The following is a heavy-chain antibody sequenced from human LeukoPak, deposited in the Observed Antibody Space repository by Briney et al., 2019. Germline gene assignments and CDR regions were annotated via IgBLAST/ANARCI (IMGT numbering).Heavy chain of an antibody. Sequence: GGSLRLSCAGSGFTFSSYAMSWVRQAPGKGLEWVSAISGSGGTTYYADSLKGRFTISRDNSKNTPYLQMSSLRAEDTAVYYCAKRASYYFDYWGQGTLVTVSS. V-gene: IGHV3-23*01. J-gene: IGHJ4*02. D-gene: IGHD1-26*01. CDR3: AKRASYYFDY. CDR1: GFTFSSYA. CDR2: ISGSGGTT.